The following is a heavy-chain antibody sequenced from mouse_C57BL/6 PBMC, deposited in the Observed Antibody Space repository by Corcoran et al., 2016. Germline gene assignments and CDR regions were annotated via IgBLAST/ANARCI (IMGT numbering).Heavy chain of an antibody. J-gene: IGHJ4*01. Sequence: QVQLQQSGPELVKPGASVKISCMASGYTFPDYYINWVKQRPGQGLEWIGWIFPGSGSTYYNEKFKGKATLTVDKSSSTAYMLLSSLTSEDSAVYFCAGYDGYYYAKDYWGQGTSVTVSS. CDR1: GYTFPDYY. CDR3: AGYDGYYYAKDY. CDR2: IFPGSGST. V-gene: IGHV1-75*01. D-gene: IGHD2-3*01.